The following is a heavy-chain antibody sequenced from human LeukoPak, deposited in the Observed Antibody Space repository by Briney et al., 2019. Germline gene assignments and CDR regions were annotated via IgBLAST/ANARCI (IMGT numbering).Heavy chain of an antibody. Sequence: GASVKVSCKTSGYTFTSYGMHWVRQTPGQSLEWMGWINGGNGNTKYSEKFQGRVTIIRDTSASTVYMELSSLRSEDTAVYYCARDGPFNSSSSWPLGWFDPWGQGTLVTVSS. CDR1: GYTFTSYG. V-gene: IGHV1-3*01. D-gene: IGHD6-13*01. CDR2: INGGNGNT. J-gene: IGHJ5*02. CDR3: ARDGPFNSSSSWPLGWFDP.